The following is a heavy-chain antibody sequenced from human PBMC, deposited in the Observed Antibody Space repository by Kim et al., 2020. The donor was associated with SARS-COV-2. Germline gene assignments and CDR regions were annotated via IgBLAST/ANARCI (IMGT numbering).Heavy chain of an antibody. V-gene: IGHV1-69*13. CDR1: GGTFSSYA. J-gene: IGHJ6*02. Sequence: SVKVSCKASGGTFSSYAISWVRQAPGQGLEWMGGIIPIFGTGKYRQKFQGRVTITADESTSTAHMELSSLRSEDTAVYYCARSIGYDSYYYYGMDVWGQ. D-gene: IGHD5-12*01. CDR3: ARSIGYDSYYYYGMDV. CDR2: IIPIFGTG.